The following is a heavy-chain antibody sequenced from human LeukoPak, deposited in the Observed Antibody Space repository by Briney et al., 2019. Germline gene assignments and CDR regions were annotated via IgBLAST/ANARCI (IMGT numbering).Heavy chain of an antibody. Sequence: ASVKVSCKDSGHTLTALPMHWVRQAPGKGLERMGSFDTHDDETIYEKNFQRRVTMTEDTSTNTAFMELTSLRSEDTAVYYCAAFDDSWSGYFSSAPYYYYVDVWGGGTTVTVSS. CDR2: FDTHDDET. D-gene: IGHD3-3*01. V-gene: IGHV1-24*01. CDR1: GHTLTALP. CDR3: AAFDDSWSGYFSSAPYYYYVDV. J-gene: IGHJ6*03.